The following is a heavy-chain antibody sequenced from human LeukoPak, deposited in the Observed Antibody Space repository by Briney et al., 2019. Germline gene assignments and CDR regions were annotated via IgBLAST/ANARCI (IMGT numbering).Heavy chain of an antibody. CDR3: ARAPNYYDSSGYYSLWFDP. CDR2: INTNTGNP. D-gene: IGHD3-22*01. V-gene: IGHV7-4-1*02. CDR1: GYTFTSYA. Sequence: ASVKVSCKASGYTFTSYAMNWVRQAPGQGLGWMGWINTNTGNPTYAQGFTGRFVFSLDTSVSTAHLRISSLKAEDTAVYYCARAPNYYDSSGYYSLWFDPWGQGTLVTVSS. J-gene: IGHJ5*02.